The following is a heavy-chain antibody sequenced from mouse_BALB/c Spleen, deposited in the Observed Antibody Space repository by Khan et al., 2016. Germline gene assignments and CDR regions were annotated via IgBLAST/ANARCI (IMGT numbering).Heavy chain of an antibody. CDR2: INTYTGEP. CDR3: ARFEGGLDY. J-gene: IGHJ2*01. CDR1: GYTFTNYG. Sequence: QIQLVQSGPELKKPGETVKISCKASGYTFTNYGMNWVKQAPGKGLKWMGWINTYTGEPTYADDFKGRFAFSLETYASTAYLQINNLKNEDTETYFCARFEGGLDYWGQGTTLAVSS. V-gene: IGHV9-3-1*01. D-gene: IGHD3-3*01.